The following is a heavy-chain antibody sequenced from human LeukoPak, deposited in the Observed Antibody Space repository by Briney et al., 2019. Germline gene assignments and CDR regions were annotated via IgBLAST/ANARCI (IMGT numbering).Heavy chain of an antibody. CDR2: ISYSGNT. D-gene: IGHD1-26*01. CDR3: ARDSLGATLAFDYYYYMDV. CDR1: GASIRSTSYY. V-gene: IGHV4-39*07. J-gene: IGHJ6*03. Sequence: SETLSLTCTVSGASIRSTSYYWGWIRQPPGKGLEWIGTISYSGNTYYNPSLKSRVTISVDTSKNQFSLKLSSVTAADTAVYYCARDSLGATLAFDYYYYMDVWGKGTTVTISS.